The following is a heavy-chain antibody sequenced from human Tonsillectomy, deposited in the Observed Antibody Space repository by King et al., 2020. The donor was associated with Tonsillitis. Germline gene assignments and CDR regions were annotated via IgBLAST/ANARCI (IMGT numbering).Heavy chain of an antibody. CDR1: GHTFTNYY. CDR2: MNPSATYN. Sequence: QLVQSGAEVKKPGASVKISCEASGHTFTNYYIHWVRQAPGQGLEWMGVMNPSATYNSYPQNFRGRVTMTRDTSTSTVYMELNSLSSEDTAIYYCAGVIVGANIDAFDIWGQGTMVTVSS. J-gene: IGHJ3*02. V-gene: IGHV1-46*01. D-gene: IGHD1-26*01. CDR3: AGVIVGANIDAFDI.